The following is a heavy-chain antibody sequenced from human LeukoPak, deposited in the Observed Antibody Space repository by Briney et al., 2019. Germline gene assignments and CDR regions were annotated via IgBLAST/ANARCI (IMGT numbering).Heavy chain of an antibody. CDR2: RVVDSGNT. CDR1: VFAFTSYA. J-gene: IGHJ4*02. V-gene: IGHV1-58*01. CDR3: AAKCFDS. Sequence: GTSVTVSLKCSVFAFTSYAVQWVRQARGQRLEWIGWRVVDSGNTNNAQKFQERVTIPRDRSTSTAYMELCSLGSEETAVYYCAAKCFDSWGQGTLVTVSS. D-gene: IGHD5/OR15-5a*01.